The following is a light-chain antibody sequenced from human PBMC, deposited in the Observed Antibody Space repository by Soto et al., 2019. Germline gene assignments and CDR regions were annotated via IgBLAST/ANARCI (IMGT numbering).Light chain of an antibody. CDR3: CSYAGSRTYV. CDR2: EVS. J-gene: IGLJ1*01. CDR1: RSDVGSYNL. V-gene: IGLV2-23*02. Sequence: QSALTQPASVSGSPVQSITISCTGTRSDVGSYNLVSWYQQHPGKAPKLMMYEVSKRPSGVSNRFSGSKSGNTASLTISGLQVEDEADYYCCSYAGSRTYVFGSGSKVTVL.